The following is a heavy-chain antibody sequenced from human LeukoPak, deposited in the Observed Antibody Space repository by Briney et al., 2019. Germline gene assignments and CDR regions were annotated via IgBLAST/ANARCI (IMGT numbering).Heavy chain of an antibody. CDR2: INHSGST. CDR1: GGSISSYY. V-gene: IGHV4-34*01. Sequence: SETLSLTCTVSGGSISSYYWSWIRQPPGKGLEWIGEINHSGSTNYNPSLKSRVTISVDTSKNQFSLKLSSATAADTAVYYCARMGRRYCGGDCYSFAFDYWGQGTLVTVSS. CDR3: ARMGRRYCGGDCYSFAFDY. J-gene: IGHJ4*02. D-gene: IGHD2-21*02.